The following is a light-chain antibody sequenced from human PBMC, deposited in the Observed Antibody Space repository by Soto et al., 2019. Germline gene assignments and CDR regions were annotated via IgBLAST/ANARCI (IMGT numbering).Light chain of an antibody. V-gene: IGKV1-9*01. CDR1: QAITNN. J-gene: IGKJ4*01. Sequence: DIHLTQSPSSLSASVGDRVTITSRASQAITNNLAWYQQKPGNPPRLLIYEESTLHSGVTSRFSGRKVGTQFILTVDSLQPEDFATYYCQQVKSYPRTFGGGTKVDIK. CDR2: EES. CDR3: QQVKSYPRT.